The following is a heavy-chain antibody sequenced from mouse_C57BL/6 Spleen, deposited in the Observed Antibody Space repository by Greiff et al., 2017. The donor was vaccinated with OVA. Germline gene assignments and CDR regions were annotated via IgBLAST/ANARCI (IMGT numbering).Heavy chain of an antibody. D-gene: IGHD1-1*01. V-gene: IGHV1-4*01. Sequence: QVQLQQSGAELARPGASVKMSCKASGYTFTSYTMHWVNQRPGQGLEWIGYINPSSGYTKYNQKFKDKATLTADKSSSTAYMQLSSLTSEDSAVYYCATYYGSSYGYYFDYWGQGTTLTVSS. CDR2: INPSSGYT. CDR3: ATYYGSSYGYYFDY. CDR1: GYTFTSYT. J-gene: IGHJ2*01.